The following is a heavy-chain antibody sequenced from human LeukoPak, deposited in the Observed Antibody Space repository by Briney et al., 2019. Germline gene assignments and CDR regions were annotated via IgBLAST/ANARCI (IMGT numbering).Heavy chain of an antibody. D-gene: IGHD6-13*01. CDR2: INTDGSST. V-gene: IGHV3-74*01. CDR3: ARGDSSSWYGPPLFDY. CDR1: GFIFSSYW. Sequence: GGSLRLSCAASGFIFSSYWMHWVRHAPGKGLAWVSRINTDGSSTSYADSVKGRFTISRDNSKNTLYLQMNSLRAEDTAVYYCARGDSSSWYGPPLFDYWGQGTLVTVSS. J-gene: IGHJ4*02.